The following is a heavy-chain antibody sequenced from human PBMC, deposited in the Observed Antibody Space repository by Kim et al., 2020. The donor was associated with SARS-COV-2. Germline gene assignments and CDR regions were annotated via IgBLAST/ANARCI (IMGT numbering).Heavy chain of an antibody. CDR3: ASLSTGYVWDKFDY. D-gene: IGHD3-16*01. J-gene: IGHJ4*02. V-gene: IGHV3-74*01. Sequence: GGSLRLSCVASRFTFSSYWMHWVCQAPGKGLVWVSRVNSDGSSTSYADFVKGRFTISRDNARNTLYLQMNSLRAEDTAVYYCASLSTGYVWDKFDYWRQG. CDR2: VNSDGSST. CDR1: RFTFSSYW.